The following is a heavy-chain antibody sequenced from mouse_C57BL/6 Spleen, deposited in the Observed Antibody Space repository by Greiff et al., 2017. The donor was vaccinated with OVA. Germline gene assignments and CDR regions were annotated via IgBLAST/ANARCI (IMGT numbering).Heavy chain of an antibody. D-gene: IGHD1-1*01. CDR1: GYTFTDYE. J-gene: IGHJ3*01. CDR2: IDPETGGT. Sequence: VQLVESGAELVRPGASVTLSCKASGYTFTDYEMHWVKQTPVHGLEWIGAIDPETGGTAYNQKFKGKAILTADKSSSTAYMELRSLTSEDSAVYYCTLYYYGRISYWGQGTLVTVSA. V-gene: IGHV1-15*01. CDR3: TLYYYGRISY.